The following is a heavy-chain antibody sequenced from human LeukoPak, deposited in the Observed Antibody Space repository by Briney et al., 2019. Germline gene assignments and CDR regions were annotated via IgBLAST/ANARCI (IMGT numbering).Heavy chain of an antibody. CDR3: AKNVNTASLPSLDY. V-gene: IGHV3-7*01. CDR1: GFTFSKSW. Sequence: GGSLRLSCAASGFTFSKSWMNWVRQAPGKGLEWVANIKQDGSEKYYVDSVKGRFTISRDNAKNSLFLQMNSLGAEDTAVYYCAKNVNTASLPSLDYWGQGTLVIVSS. J-gene: IGHJ4*02. D-gene: IGHD5-18*01. CDR2: IKQDGSEK.